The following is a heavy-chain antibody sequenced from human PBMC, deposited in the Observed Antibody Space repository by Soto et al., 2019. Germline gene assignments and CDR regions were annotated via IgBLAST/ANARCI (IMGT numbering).Heavy chain of an antibody. CDR2: INPSGGST. J-gene: IGHJ6*02. D-gene: IGHD6-13*01. V-gene: IGHV1-46*01. CDR3: ARVSSSWFLMDV. Sequence: ASVKVSCKASGYTFTSYYMHWVRQAPGQGLEWMGIINPSGGSTSYAQKLQGRVTMTTDTSTSTAYMELRSLRSDDTAVYYCARVSSSWFLMDVWGQGTTVTVSS. CDR1: GYTFTSYY.